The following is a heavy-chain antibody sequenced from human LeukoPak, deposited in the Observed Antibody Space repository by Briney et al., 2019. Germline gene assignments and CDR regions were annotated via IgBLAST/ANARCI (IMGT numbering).Heavy chain of an antibody. CDR1: GFTFSNYQ. CDR3: VTFGSGSWGGC. Sequence: GGSLRLSCAASGFTFSNYQMHWVRQVPGKGLVWVSRIYSDGSSTNYADSVKGRFTISRDNARNTLYLQMNSLRAEDTAVYYCVTFGSGSWGGCWGQGTLVTVSS. J-gene: IGHJ4*02. D-gene: IGHD6-13*01. V-gene: IGHV3-74*01. CDR2: IYSDGSST.